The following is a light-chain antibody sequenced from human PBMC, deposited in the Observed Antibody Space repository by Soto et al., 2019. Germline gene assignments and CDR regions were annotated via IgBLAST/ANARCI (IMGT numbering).Light chain of an antibody. CDR2: GAS. CDR1: QGFINY. CDR3: QQLFMYPPT. J-gene: IGKJ3*01. V-gene: IGKV1-9*01. Sequence: IQLTQSPSSLSASVGDRVTITCRASQGFINYLAWYQKKPGKAPKLLIYGASTLQREVPSRFGSSGSGTDITLTVSSMQPEDFATYSCQQLFMYPPTFGSGNKVHIK.